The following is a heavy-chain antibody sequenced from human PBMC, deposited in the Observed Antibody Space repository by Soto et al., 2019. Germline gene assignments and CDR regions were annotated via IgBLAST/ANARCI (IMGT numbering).Heavy chain of an antibody. Sequence: QVQLVQSGAEVKKPGASVKVSCKASGYTFTGYYMHWVRQAPGQGLEWMGWINPNSGGTNYAQKFQGWVTMTRDTSISTAYMELSRLRSDDTAVYYCARVHPGIAARTWRYFDYWGQGTLVTVSS. CDR1: GYTFTGYY. CDR3: ARVHPGIAARTWRYFDY. J-gene: IGHJ4*02. CDR2: INPNSGGT. V-gene: IGHV1-2*04. D-gene: IGHD6-6*01.